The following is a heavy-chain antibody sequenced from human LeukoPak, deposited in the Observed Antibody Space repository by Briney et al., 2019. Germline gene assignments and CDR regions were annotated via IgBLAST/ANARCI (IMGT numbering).Heavy chain of an antibody. CDR3: ARVAGSYYYYGMDV. J-gene: IGHJ6*02. CDR2: INHSGST. Sequence: PSETLSLTCAVYGGSFSGYYWSWIRQPPGKGLEWIGEINHSGSTNYNPSLKSRVTISVDTSKNQFSLKLSSVTAADTAVYYCARVAGSYYYYGMDVWGQGTTVTVSS. V-gene: IGHV4-34*01. CDR1: GGSFSGYY.